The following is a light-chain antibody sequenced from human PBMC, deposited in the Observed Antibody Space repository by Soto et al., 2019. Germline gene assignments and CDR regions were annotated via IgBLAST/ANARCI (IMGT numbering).Light chain of an antibody. J-gene: IGLJ3*02. CDR1: SGHSSYA. CDR2: LNSDGSH. Sequence: QAVVTQSPSASASLGASVKLTCTLSSGHSSYAIAWHQQQPEKGPRYLMKLNSDGSHSKGDGIPDRFSGSSSGAERYLTLSSLRSEDEADYYCQTWGAGIHWVFGGGTKLTVL. CDR3: QTWGAGIHWV. V-gene: IGLV4-69*01.